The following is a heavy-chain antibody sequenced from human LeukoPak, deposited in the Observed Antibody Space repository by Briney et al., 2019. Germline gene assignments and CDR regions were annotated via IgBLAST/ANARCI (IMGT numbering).Heavy chain of an antibody. V-gene: IGHV3-23*01. Sequence: GGSLRLSCAASEFTFSSYAMSWVRQAPGKGLEWVSATINSGGSTYYADSVKGRFTISRDNSKNTLYLQMNSLRAEDTAVYYCAKDAYGYKDYWGQGTLVTVSS. D-gene: IGHD5-18*01. J-gene: IGHJ4*02. CDR1: EFTFSSYA. CDR3: AKDAYGYKDY. CDR2: TINSGGST.